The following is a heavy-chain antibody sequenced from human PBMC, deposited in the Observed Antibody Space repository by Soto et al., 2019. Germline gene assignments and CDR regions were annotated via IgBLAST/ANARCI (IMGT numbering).Heavy chain of an antibody. CDR3: IRDGWAFDS. V-gene: IGHV3-73*02. D-gene: IGHD6-19*01. J-gene: IGHJ4*02. CDR1: GFTFSGSA. CDR2: IRSKANSYAT. Sequence: EVQLVESGGGLVQPGGSLKLSCATSGFTFSGSAMHWVRQASGKGLEWVGRIRSKANSYATVYAASVKGRFTISRDDSKNTAYLQMNSLKTEDTAVYYRIRDGWAFDSWGQGTLVTVSP.